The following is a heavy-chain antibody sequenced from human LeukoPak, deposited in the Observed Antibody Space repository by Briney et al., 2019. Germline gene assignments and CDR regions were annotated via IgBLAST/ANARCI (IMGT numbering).Heavy chain of an antibody. Sequence: AGGSLRLSCAASGFTFSSYEMNWVRQAPGKGLEWVSYISSSGSTIYYADSVKGRFTISRDNSKNTLYLQMNSLRVEDTAVYYCAKDHYYGSGSYYNDNYMDVWGKGTTVTISS. J-gene: IGHJ6*03. V-gene: IGHV3-48*03. CDR3: AKDHYYGSGSYYNDNYMDV. CDR1: GFTFSSYE. D-gene: IGHD3-10*01. CDR2: ISSSGSTI.